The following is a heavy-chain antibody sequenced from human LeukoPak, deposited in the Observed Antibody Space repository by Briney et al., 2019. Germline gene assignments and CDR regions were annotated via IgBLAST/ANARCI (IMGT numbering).Heavy chain of an antibody. CDR1: GYTFTGYY. CDR2: INPNSGGT. V-gene: IGHV1-2*02. Sequence: ASVKVSCKPSGYTFTGYYMHRVRQAPGQGLEWMGWINPNSGGTNYAQKFQGRVTMTRDTSISTAYMELSRLRSDDTAVYYCARVLYGSGSYSFDYWGEGTLVTVSS. J-gene: IGHJ4*02. CDR3: ARVLYGSGSYSFDY. D-gene: IGHD3-10*01.